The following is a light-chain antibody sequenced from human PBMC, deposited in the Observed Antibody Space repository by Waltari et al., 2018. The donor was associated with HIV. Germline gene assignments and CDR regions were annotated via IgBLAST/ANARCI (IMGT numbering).Light chain of an antibody. J-gene: IGKJ4*01. Sequence: EIVMTQSPATLSVSPGERATLSCRASQTVINNLAWYQQKPGQAPRLVIYAASNRATGVPARFSGSGSGTEFTLTISSLQSEDFAVYYCQQYYDWPPLTVGGGTKVEIK. V-gene: IGKV3-15*01. CDR3: QQYYDWPPLT. CDR2: AAS. CDR1: QTVINN.